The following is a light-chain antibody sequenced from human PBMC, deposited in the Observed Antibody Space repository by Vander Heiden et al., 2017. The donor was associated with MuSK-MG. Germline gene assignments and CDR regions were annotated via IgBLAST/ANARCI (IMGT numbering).Light chain of an antibody. J-gene: IGKJ3*01. V-gene: IGKV1-33*01. CDR2: DAS. CDR3: QQYDNLPVT. CDR1: QDISNY. Sequence: DIQMTQSPSSLSASVGDRVTITCQASQDISNYLNWYQQKPGKAPKLLIYDASNLETGVPSRFSGSGSGTDFTFTISSLQPEDIATYYCQQYDNLPVTFGDGTKVDIK.